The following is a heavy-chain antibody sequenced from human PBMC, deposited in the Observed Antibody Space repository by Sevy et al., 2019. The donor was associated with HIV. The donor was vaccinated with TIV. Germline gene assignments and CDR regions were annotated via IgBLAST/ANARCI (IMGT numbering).Heavy chain of an antibody. CDR2: IKVDGSEK. Sequence: GGSLRLSCAVSGFTFRSYWMSWVRQAPGKGLEWVAHIKVDGSEKYHVDSVKGRFTISRDKAKNSLFLQMSSLRVEDTAVYYCARDCSSTSCLWGLDVWGQGTAVTVSS. J-gene: IGHJ6*02. CDR3: ARDCSSTSCLWGLDV. CDR1: GFTFRSYW. D-gene: IGHD2-2*01. V-gene: IGHV3-7*03.